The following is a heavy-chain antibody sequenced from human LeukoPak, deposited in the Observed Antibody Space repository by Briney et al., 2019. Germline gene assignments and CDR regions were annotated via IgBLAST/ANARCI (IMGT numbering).Heavy chain of an antibody. CDR3: ASNVGWYRIFDH. J-gene: IGHJ4*02. CDR2: IKEDGSEK. CDR1: GFTFSSYW. Sequence: GGSLRLSCAASGFTFSSYWMSWVRQAPGKGLEWVANIKEDGSEKNYVDSVKGRFTISRDNAKNSLYLQMNSLRAEDTAVYYCASNVGWYRIFDHWGQGTLVTVSS. V-gene: IGHV3-7*01. D-gene: IGHD6-19*01.